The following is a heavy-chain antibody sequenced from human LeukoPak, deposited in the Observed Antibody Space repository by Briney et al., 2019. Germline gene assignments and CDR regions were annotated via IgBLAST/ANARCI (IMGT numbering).Heavy chain of an antibody. CDR2: IYYSGST. CDR1: GGSISSYY. Sequence: SETLSLTCTVSGGSISSYYWSWIRQPPGKGLEWIGYIYYSGSTNYNPSLKSRVTISVDTSKNQFSLKLSSVTATDTAVYYCARTRFGSDAFDIWGQGTMVTVSS. J-gene: IGHJ3*02. D-gene: IGHD3-10*01. CDR3: ARTRFGSDAFDI. V-gene: IGHV4-59*01.